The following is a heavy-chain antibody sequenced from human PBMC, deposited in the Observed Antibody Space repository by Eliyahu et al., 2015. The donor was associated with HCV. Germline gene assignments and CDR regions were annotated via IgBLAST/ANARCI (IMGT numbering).Heavy chain of an antibody. Sequence: EVQLVESGGGLVQPGGSLRLSCAASGFXFXSYSMNWVXQAPGKGLEWVSYISSSSSTIYYADSVKGRFTISRDNAKNSLYLQMNSLRAEDTAVYYCARDRLEGAHYDILTGYYHYYGMDVWGQGTTVTVSS. CDR2: ISSSSSTI. CDR3: ARDRLEGAHYDILTGYYHYYGMDV. V-gene: IGHV3-48*01. D-gene: IGHD3-9*01. J-gene: IGHJ6*02. CDR1: GFXFXSYS.